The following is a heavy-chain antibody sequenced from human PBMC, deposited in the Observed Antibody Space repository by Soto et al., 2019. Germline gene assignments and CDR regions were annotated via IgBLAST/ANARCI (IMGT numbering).Heavy chain of an antibody. CDR2: IHYSGIT. Sequence: QVQLQESGPGLVKPSETLSLTCTVSGGSISSYYWSWIRQPPGKGLEWSGYIHYSGITNYNPPLKSLVTVSGDTSKNQFSLKLSSETAPYTAVYYCARFTTTATWAAFNIWGQGTMVTVS. CDR1: GGSISSYY. V-gene: IGHV4-59*08. J-gene: IGHJ3*02. CDR3: ARFTTTATWAAFNI. D-gene: IGHD4-17*01.